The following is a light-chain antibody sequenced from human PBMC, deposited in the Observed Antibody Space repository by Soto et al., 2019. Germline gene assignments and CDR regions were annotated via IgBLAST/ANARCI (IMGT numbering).Light chain of an antibody. CDR2: GNS. CDR1: SSNIGAGYD. J-gene: IGLJ3*02. CDR3: QSFMV. V-gene: IGLV1-40*01. Sequence: QSVLTQPPSVSGAPGQRVTISCTGSSSNIGAGYDVHWYQQLPGTAPKLLIYGNSNRPSGVPDRFSGSKSGTSASLAITGLQAEDESGYYCQSFMVFGGGTKLTVL.